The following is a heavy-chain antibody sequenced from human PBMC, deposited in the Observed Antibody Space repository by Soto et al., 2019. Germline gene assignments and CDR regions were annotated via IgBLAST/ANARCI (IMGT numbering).Heavy chain of an antibody. CDR2: INAGNGNA. CDR1: GYTFTSYA. V-gene: IGHV1-3*01. CDR3: ARDLTGTPVY. D-gene: IGHD3-9*01. J-gene: IGHJ4*02. Sequence: GASVKVSCKASGYTFTSYAMHWVRQAPGQRLEWMGWINAGNGNAKYSQKFQGRVTMTTDTSTSTAYMELRSLRSDDTAVYYCARDLTGTPVYWGQGTLVTVSS.